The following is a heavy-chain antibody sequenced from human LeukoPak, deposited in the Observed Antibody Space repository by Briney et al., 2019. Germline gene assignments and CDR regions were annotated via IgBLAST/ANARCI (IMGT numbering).Heavy chain of an antibody. CDR2: ISVYNGKT. CDR3: ARGSGAGSYYNYGMDV. CDR1: GYRFTTYG. J-gene: IGHJ6*02. Sequence: ASVKVSCKASGYRFTTYGISWVRQAPGQGLEWMGWISVYNGKTNYAQKLQGRVTMTTDTSTNTAYMELRSLRSDDTALYYCARGSGAGSYYNYGMDVWGQGTTVTVPS. V-gene: IGHV1-18*01. D-gene: IGHD3-10*01.